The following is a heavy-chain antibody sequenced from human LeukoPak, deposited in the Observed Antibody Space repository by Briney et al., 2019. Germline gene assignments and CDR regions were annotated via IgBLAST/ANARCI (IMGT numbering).Heavy chain of an antibody. CDR3: ARLGSSWFDP. Sequence: SETLSLTCTVSGDSISSNNYYWGWIRQPPGTGLEWIGTIYYSGSTYYNPSLKSRVTISVDTSKNQFSLKLSSVTAADTAVYFCARLGSSWFDPWGQGTLVTVSS. D-gene: IGHD1-26*01. J-gene: IGHJ5*02. CDR1: GDSISSNNYY. CDR2: IYYSGST. V-gene: IGHV4-39*01.